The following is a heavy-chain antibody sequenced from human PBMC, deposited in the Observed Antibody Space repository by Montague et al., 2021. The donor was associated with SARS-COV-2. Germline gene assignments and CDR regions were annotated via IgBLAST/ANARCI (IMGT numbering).Heavy chain of an antibody. V-gene: IGHV4-61*02. CDR2: VYISGST. CDR3: ARVSVYGSGSSFNWFDS. J-gene: IGHJ5*01. CDR1: GDSINNVNYF. Sequence: TLSLTCSVVGDSINNVNYFWSWIQQPAGKGLEWIGRVYISGSTEHNPSLKSRVTMLLNKSATEHTLQVTSVTAGDTAVYYCARVSVYGSGSSFNWFDSWGQGLVVTVSS. D-gene: IGHD3-10*01.